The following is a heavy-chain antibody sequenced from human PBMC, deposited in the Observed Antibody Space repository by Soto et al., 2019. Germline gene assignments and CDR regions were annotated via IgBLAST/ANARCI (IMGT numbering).Heavy chain of an antibody. CDR3: ARDHRRTIFGVVIRDYYGMDV. Sequence: SETLSLTCTVSGGSISSGDYYWSWIRQPPGKGLEWIGYIYYSGSTYYYPSLKSRVTISVDTSKNQFSLKLSSVTAADTAVYYCARDHRRTIFGVVIRDYYGMDVWGQGTTVTVSS. J-gene: IGHJ6*02. CDR1: GGSISSGDYY. D-gene: IGHD3-3*01. V-gene: IGHV4-30-4*01. CDR2: IYYSGST.